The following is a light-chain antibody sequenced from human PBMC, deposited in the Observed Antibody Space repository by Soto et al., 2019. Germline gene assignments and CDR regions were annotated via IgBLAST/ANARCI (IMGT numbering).Light chain of an antibody. CDR1: QSFSSRY. J-gene: IGKJ5*01. V-gene: IGKV3-20*01. CDR2: GAS. CDR3: QQYHTSPIT. Sequence: ENVLTQYPRTLSLSPGDRGTLSGRPSQSFSSRYLAWYQQKPGQAPRPLMYGASIRATGIPDRFSGSGSGQDFTLTISRLEPEDFAVYYCQQYHTSPITLGQGTRLEI.